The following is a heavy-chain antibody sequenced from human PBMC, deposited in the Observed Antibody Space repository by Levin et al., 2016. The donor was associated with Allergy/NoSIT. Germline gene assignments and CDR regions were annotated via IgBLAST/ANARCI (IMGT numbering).Heavy chain of an antibody. V-gene: IGHV4-59*01. J-gene: IGHJ4*02. Sequence: ESLKISCTVSGVSISSYFWSWIRQPPGKGLEWIGYVYYSGSTDYSPSLKSRVTISVDTSKNQLSLKLSSVTAADTGVYYCARGSDGGYEGCFDRWGQGALVTVSS. D-gene: IGHD5-12*01. CDR1: GVSISSYF. CDR3: ARGSDGGYEGCFDR. CDR2: VYYSGST.